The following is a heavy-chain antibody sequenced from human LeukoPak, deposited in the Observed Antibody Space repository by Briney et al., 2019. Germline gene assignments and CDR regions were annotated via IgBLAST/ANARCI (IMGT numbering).Heavy chain of an antibody. CDR2: VSSSGSTI. D-gene: IGHD6-19*01. V-gene: IGHV3-48*03. CDR3: ARDSSGWSYYFDY. CDR1: GFTFSSYE. J-gene: IGHJ4*02. Sequence: PGGSLRLSCAASGFTFSSYEMNWVRQAPGKGLEWVSYVSSSGSTIYYADSVKGRSTISRDNAKNSLYLQMNSLRAEDTAVYYCARDSSGWSYYFDYWGQGTLVTVSS.